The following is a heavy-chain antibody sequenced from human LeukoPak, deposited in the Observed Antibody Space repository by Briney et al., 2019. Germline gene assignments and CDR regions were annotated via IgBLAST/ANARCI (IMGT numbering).Heavy chain of an antibody. D-gene: IGHD3-10*01. CDR3: AKVIRGGYGMDV. V-gene: IGHV3-48*02. Sequence: PGGSLRLSCAASGFTFSSFGMNWVRQAPGKGLEWVSYISDSSSLTDYADSVKGRFTISRDNAKNSLSLQLNSLGDEDTAVYFCAKVIRGGYGMDVWGQGTTVTVSS. CDR2: ISDSSSLT. J-gene: IGHJ6*02. CDR1: GFTFSSFG.